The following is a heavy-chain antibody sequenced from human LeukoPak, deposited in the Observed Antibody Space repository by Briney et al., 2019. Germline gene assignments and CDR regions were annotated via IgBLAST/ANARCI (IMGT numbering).Heavy chain of an antibody. D-gene: IGHD6-6*01. CDR2: INPNSGGT. CDR3: ARDRGSSGRGTLFDY. V-gene: IGHV1-2*02. CDR1: GYTFTGYY. Sequence: ASVKVSCKASGYTFTGYYMHWVRQAPGQGLEWMGWINPNSGGTNYAQKLQGRVTMTTDTSTSTAYMELRSLRSDDTAVYYCARDRGSSGRGTLFDYWGQGTLVTVSS. J-gene: IGHJ4*02.